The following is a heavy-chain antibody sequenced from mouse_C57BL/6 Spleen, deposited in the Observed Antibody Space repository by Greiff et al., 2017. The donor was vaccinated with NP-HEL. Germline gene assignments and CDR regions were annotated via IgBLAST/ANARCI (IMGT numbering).Heavy chain of an antibody. CDR3: ARRGDDYESAY. Sequence: QVQLQQSGAELVKPGASVKLSCKASGYTFTSYWMQWVKQRPGQGLEWIGEIDPSDSYTNYNQKFKGKATLTVDTSSSTAYMQLSSLASEDSAVYYCARRGDDYESAYWGQGTLVTVSA. J-gene: IGHJ3*01. CDR2: IDPSDSYT. CDR1: GYTFTSYW. D-gene: IGHD2-4*01. V-gene: IGHV1-50*01.